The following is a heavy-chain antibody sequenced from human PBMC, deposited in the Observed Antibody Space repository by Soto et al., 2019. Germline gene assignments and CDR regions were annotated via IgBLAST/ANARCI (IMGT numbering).Heavy chain of an antibody. CDR2: IIPIFGTA. D-gene: IGHD4-17*01. CDR3: ASSLVHDYCGNLRRGYYGMDV. Sequence: QVQLVQSGAEVKKPGSSVKVSCKASGGTFSSYAISWVRQAPGQGLEWMGGIIPIFGTANYAQKFQGRVTITADESTSTAYMELSSLRSEDTAVYYCASSLVHDYCGNLRRGYYGMDVWGQGTTVTVSS. J-gene: IGHJ6*02. CDR1: GGTFSSYA. V-gene: IGHV1-69*01.